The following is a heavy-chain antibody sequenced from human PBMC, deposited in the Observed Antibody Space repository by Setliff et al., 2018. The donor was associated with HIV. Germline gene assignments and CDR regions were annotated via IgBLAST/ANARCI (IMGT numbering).Heavy chain of an antibody. CDR1: GYSISSGYY. D-gene: IGHD6-19*01. CDR2: IYHSGRT. Sequence: SETLSLTCAVSGYSISSGYYWGWIRQPPGKGLEWIGSIYHSGRTYYNPSLKSRVTISEDTSKNQFSLTLSSVNAADTAVYYCAREDKVAGTYYWGQGTLVTVSS. J-gene: IGHJ4*02. V-gene: IGHV4-38-2*01. CDR3: AREDKVAGTYY.